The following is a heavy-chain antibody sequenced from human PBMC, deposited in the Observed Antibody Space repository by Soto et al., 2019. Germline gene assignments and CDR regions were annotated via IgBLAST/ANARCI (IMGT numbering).Heavy chain of an antibody. CDR2: IYYSGST. CDR1: GGSVSSGSYY. CDR3: ARMELLWFGELYSRWFDP. J-gene: IGHJ5*02. V-gene: IGHV4-61*01. D-gene: IGHD3-10*01. Sequence: SETLSLTCTVSGGSVSSGSYYWSWIRQPPGKGLEWIGYIYYSGSTNYNPSLKSRVTISVDTSKNQFSLKLSSVTAADTAVYYCARMELLWFGELYSRWFDPWGQGTLVTVSS.